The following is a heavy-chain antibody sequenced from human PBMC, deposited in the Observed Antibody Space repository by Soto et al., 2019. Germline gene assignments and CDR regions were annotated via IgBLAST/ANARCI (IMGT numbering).Heavy chain of an antibody. Sequence: SETLSLTCAVYGGSFSGYYWSWIRQPPGKGLEWIGEINHSGSTNYNPSLKSRVTISVDTSKNQFSLKLSSVTPADTAVYYCARGGPRRSRSPRTSRGLDYWGQGTLVTVSS. D-gene: IGHD1-1*01. J-gene: IGHJ4*02. CDR2: INHSGST. CDR1: GGSFSGYY. CDR3: ARGGPRRSRSPRTSRGLDY. V-gene: IGHV4-34*01.